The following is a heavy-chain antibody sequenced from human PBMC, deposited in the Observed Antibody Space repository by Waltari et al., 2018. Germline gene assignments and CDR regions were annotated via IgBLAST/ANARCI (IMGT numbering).Heavy chain of an antibody. Sequence: EVQLVESGGGLVKPGGSLRLSCAASGFTFSSYSMHWVRQAPGKGVEWVSSSSSSISYIYYADSVKGRFTISRDNAKNSLYLQMNSLRAEDTAVYYCAREVHGPIDYWGQGTLVTVSS. CDR3: AREVHGPIDY. CDR1: GFTFSSYS. J-gene: IGHJ4*02. CDR2: SSSSISYI. V-gene: IGHV3-21*01.